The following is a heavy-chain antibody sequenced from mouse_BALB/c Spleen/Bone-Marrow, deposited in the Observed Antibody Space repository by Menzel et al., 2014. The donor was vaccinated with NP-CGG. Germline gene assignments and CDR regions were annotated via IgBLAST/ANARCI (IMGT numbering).Heavy chain of an antibody. CDR2: IYPSTGYT. Sequence: QVHVKQSGAELAKPGASVKMSCKASGYTFTNYWMHWVKQRPGQGLEWIGYIYPSTGYTEYNQKFKDKATSTSDKSSSTAYMQLSSLTSEDSAVYYCAGGRFAYWGQGTLVTVSA. CDR3: AGGRFAY. CDR1: GYTFTNYW. D-gene: IGHD1-1*02. J-gene: IGHJ3*01. V-gene: IGHV1-7*01.